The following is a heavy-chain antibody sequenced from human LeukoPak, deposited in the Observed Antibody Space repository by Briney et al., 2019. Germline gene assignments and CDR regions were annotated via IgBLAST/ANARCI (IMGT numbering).Heavy chain of an antibody. CDR1: GYTFTGYY. CDR2: INPNSGGT. Sequence: ASVKVSCKASGYTFTGYYMHWVRQAPGQGLEWMGWINPNSGGTNYAQKFQGRVTMTRDTSISTAYMELSRLRSDDTAVYYCAREAWRMVRGGPHYWGQGTLVTVSS. V-gene: IGHV1-2*02. CDR3: AREAWRMVRGGPHY. D-gene: IGHD3-10*01. J-gene: IGHJ4*02.